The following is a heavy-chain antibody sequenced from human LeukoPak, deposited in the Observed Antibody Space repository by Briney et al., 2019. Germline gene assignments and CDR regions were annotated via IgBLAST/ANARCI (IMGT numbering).Heavy chain of an antibody. Sequence: PGGSLRLSCAASGFTFSSYAMSCVRQAPGKGLEWVSYISSSGNSIYYADSVKGRFTISRDNAKNSLYLQMNSLRAEDTAVYYCARDDYYDSSGYYGFDYWGQGTLVTVSS. CDR3: ARDDYYDSSGYYGFDY. V-gene: IGHV3-48*03. J-gene: IGHJ4*02. D-gene: IGHD3-22*01. CDR2: ISSSGNSI. CDR1: GFTFSSYA.